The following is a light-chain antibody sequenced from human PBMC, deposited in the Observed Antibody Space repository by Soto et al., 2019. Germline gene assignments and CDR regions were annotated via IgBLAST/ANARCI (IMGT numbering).Light chain of an antibody. J-gene: IGKJ1*01. V-gene: IGKV1-39*01. CDR1: QGVSKH. CDR3: QQSYSTLWT. Sequence: IHLTQSASSLSASVGHSVTLACRAIQGVSKHLAWYQQKPGKAPNLLIYAASTLQSGVPSRFSGSGAGTDFTLTINSLQTEDFATYYRQQSYSTLWTFGPGTKVDIK. CDR2: AAS.